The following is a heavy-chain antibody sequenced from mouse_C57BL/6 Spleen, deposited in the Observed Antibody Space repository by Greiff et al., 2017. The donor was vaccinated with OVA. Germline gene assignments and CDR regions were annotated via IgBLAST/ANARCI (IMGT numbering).Heavy chain of an antibody. Sequence: EVQRVESGGDLVKPGGSLKLSCAASGFTFSSYGMSWVRQTPDKRLEWVATISSGGSYTYYPDSVKGRFTISRDNAKNTLYLQMSSLKSEDTAMYYCARRLYAMDYWGQGTSVTASS. V-gene: IGHV5-6*01. CDR1: GFTFSSYG. J-gene: IGHJ4*01. CDR3: ARRLYAMDY. CDR2: ISSGGSYT.